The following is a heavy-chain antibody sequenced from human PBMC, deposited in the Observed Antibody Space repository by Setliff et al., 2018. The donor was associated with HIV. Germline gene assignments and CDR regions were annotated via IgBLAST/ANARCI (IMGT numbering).Heavy chain of an antibody. CDR1: GYAFTDYY. CDR3: ARGLTTVTAVDY. J-gene: IGHJ4*02. V-gene: IGHV1-2*02. CDR2: INTNSGDT. Sequence: ASVKVSCKASGYAFTDYYVHWVRQAPGRGLEWMGWINTNSGDTNFAQKFQGRVTKTRDTSISTAYMELSGLRSDDTAIYYCARGLTTVTAVDYWGQGALVTVSS. D-gene: IGHD4-17*01.